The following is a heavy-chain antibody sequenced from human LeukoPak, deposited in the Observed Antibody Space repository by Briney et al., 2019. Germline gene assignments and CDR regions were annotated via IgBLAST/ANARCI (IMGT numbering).Heavy chain of an antibody. CDR3: ARGGQGDGYSADEAFDI. J-gene: IGHJ3*02. Sequence: SQTLSLTCAISGDSVSSNSAAWNWIRQSPSTGLEWLGRTYYRPKWYNDYAGSVKSRITINPDTSKNQFSLQVNSVTPEDTAVYYCARGGQGDGYSADEAFDIWGQGTMVTVSS. CDR2: TYYRPKWYN. D-gene: IGHD5-24*01. CDR1: GDSVSSNSAA. V-gene: IGHV6-1*01.